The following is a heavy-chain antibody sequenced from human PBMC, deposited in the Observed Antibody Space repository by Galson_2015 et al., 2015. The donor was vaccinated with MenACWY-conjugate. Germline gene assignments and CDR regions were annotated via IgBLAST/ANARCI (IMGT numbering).Heavy chain of an antibody. Sequence: SLRLSCAVSGFTFSNYWMSWVRQPPGKGLEWIAETHPSGRTNYNPSLKGRVIISVDKSKNQFSLDLYSVTAADTAVYYCATQSAFYQDYWGQGTLVSVSS. D-gene: IGHD2-2*01. J-gene: IGHJ4*02. CDR1: GFTFSNYW. CDR2: THPSGRT. CDR3: ATQSAFYQDY. V-gene: IGHV4-4*02.